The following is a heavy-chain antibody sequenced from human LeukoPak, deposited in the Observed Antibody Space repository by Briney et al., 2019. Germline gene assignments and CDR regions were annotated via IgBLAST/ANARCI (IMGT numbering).Heavy chain of an antibody. CDR1: GFTVSNNY. CDR2: IQVGDDR. CDR3: ARWASQIDMNGRPEDAFDI. Sequence: GGSLRLSCAASGFTVSNNYMFWVRQTPGKGLEWVSVIQVGDDRNYADSVKGRFTVSRDDSKNTLFLQMNRLRVEDTATYFCARWASQIDMNGRPEDAFDIWGQGIMVSVSS. V-gene: IGHV3-66*02. J-gene: IGHJ3*02. D-gene: IGHD1-1*01.